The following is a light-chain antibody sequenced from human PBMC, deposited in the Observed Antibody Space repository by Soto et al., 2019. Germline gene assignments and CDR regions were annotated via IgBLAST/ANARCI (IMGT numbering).Light chain of an antibody. J-gene: IGKJ2*01. CDR1: QGISGW. V-gene: IGKV1-5*01. Sequence: DIQMTQSPSTLSASIGDNVTITCRASQGISGWLAWYQQKPGKAPRLLIHSASTLHRGVSSRFSGSGSGAEFSLTSTSLQPDDFGTFYCQQYNTWTFGQGTKLEIK. CDR2: SAS. CDR3: QQYNTWT.